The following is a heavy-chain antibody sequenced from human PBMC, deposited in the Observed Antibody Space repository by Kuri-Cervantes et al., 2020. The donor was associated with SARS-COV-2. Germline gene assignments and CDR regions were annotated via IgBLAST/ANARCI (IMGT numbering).Heavy chain of an antibody. Sequence: GGSLRLSCKGSGYSFTSYWIGWVRQMPGKGLEWMGIIYPGDSDTRYSPSFQGQVTISADKSISTAYLQWSSLKASDTAMYYCARPLVPAAEKLVPDAFDIWGQGTMVTDSS. D-gene: IGHD2-2*01. CDR1: GYSFTSYW. J-gene: IGHJ3*02. CDR2: IYPGDSDT. V-gene: IGHV5-51*01. CDR3: ARPLVPAAEKLVPDAFDI.